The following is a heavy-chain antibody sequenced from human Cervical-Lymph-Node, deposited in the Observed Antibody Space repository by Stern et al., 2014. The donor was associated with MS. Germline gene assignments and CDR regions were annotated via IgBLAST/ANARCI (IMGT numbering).Heavy chain of an antibody. Sequence: QVQLGQSGAEVKKPGASVKVSCKVSGYTFTRFGISWVRQAPGQGLEWIGWLSAYNGDTNYAQKLQGRVTMTTDTSTSTAYMELTSLRSDDTAVYYCAKVGRAADGTGGPFDYWGQGTLVTVSS. D-gene: IGHD6-13*01. CDR1: GYTFTRFG. CDR2: LSAYNGDT. CDR3: AKVGRAADGTGGPFDY. V-gene: IGHV1-18*01. J-gene: IGHJ4*02.